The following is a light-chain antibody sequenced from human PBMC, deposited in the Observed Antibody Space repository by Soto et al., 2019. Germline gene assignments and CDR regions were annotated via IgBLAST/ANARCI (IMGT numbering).Light chain of an antibody. CDR3: ETWDSNTRV. J-gene: IGLJ2*01. V-gene: IGLV4-60*03. Sequence: QPVLTQSSSASASLGSSVKLTCTLSSGHSSYIIAWHQQQPGKAPRYLMKLEGSGNYNKGSGLPDRFSGSSSRADRYLTISNLQSEDEADYYCETWDSNTRVFGGGTKLTVL. CDR1: SGHSSYI. CDR2: LEGSGNY.